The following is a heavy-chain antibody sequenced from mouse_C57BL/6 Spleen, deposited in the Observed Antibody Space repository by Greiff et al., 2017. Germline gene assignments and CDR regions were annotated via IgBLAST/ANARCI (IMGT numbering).Heavy chain of an antibody. CDR2: IYPGDGDT. V-gene: IGHV1-82*01. Sequence: QVQLKQSGPELVKPGASVKISCKASGYAFSSSWMNWVKQRPGKGLEWIGRIYPGDGDTNYNGKFKGKATLTADKSSSTAYMQLSGLTSEDSAVYFCAREGYGPWLAYGGQGTLVTVSA. CDR3: AREGYGPWLAY. J-gene: IGHJ3*01. D-gene: IGHD2-10*02. CDR1: GYAFSSSW.